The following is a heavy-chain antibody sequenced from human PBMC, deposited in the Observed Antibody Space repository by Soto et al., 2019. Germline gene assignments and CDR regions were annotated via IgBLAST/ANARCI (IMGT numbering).Heavy chain of an antibody. J-gene: IGHJ6*02. V-gene: IGHV1-69*06. CDR3: ARGNRPGSGYYPHYYYGMDV. D-gene: IGHD3-22*01. CDR1: GGTFSSYA. Sequence: SVKVSCKASGGTFSSYAISWVRQAPGQGLEWMGGIIPIFGTANYAQKFQGRVTITADKSTSTAYMELSSLRSEDTAVYYCARGNRPGSGYYPHYYYGMDVWGQGTTVTVSS. CDR2: IIPIFGTA.